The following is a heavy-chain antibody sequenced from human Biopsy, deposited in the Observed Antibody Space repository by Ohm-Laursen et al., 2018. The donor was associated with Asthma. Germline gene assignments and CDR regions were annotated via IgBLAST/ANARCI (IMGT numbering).Heavy chain of an antibody. Sequence: ALRLSCTAAGFTFDDYGMSWVRQAPGKGLDWVSGINWNGGSTGYVDSVKGRFTISRDNAKNSLYLQMNSLRAEDTALYHCGRDMGGFGSGWFPVEFWGQGALVNVSS. CDR2: INWNGGST. CDR1: GFTFDDYG. V-gene: IGHV3-20*01. J-gene: IGHJ4*02. D-gene: IGHD6-19*01. CDR3: GRDMGGFGSGWFPVEF.